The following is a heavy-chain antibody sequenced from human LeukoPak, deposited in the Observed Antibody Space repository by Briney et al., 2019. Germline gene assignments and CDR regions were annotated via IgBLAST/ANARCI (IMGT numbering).Heavy chain of an antibody. V-gene: IGHV1-18*01. CDR2: ISAYNGKT. CDR1: GYTFLKYG. CDR3: ARDLVEPTAKFYY. J-gene: IGHJ4*02. Sequence: ASVKVSCKASGYTFLKYGISWVRQAPGQRLEWMGWISAYNGKTKYAQKFQDRVTMTTDTSTSTAYMEVRSLRSDDTAVYYCARDLVEPTAKFYYWGQGALVIVSS. D-gene: IGHD2-2*01.